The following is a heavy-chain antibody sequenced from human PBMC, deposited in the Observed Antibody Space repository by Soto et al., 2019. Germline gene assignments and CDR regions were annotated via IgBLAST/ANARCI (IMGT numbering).Heavy chain of an antibody. CDR1: GFSPSTSGMC. D-gene: IGHD2-2*01. CDR3: ARCLVVVPAAMLVEYYYYMDV. CDR2: IDWDDDK. Sequence: GSGPTLVKPPQTLTLTRTHSGFSPSTSGMCVGWIRPPPGEALGWLARIDWDDDKYYSTSLKTRLTISKDTSKNQVVLTMTNMDPVDTATYYCARCLVVVPAAMLVEYYYYMDVWGKGTTVTVSS. J-gene: IGHJ6*03. V-gene: IGHV2-70*11.